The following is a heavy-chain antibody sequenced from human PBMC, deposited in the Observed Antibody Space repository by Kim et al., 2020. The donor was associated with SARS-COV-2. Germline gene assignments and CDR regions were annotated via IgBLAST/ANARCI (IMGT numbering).Heavy chain of an antibody. Sequence: ASVKVSCKASGYSFIDYGISWVRQAPGQGLEWMGWISAYNGDTHFAQKFQDRVILTRDTSTTTAYMELRSLRSDDTAVYYCAREGAGGYNYNYIFFEFWGQGTLVTVSS. D-gene: IGHD5-18*01. J-gene: IGHJ4*02. CDR1: GYSFIDYG. V-gene: IGHV1-18*01. CDR3: AREGAGGYNYNYIFFEF. CDR2: ISAYNGDT.